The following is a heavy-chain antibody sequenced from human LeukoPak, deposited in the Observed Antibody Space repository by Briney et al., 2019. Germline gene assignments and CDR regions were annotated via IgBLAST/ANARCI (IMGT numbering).Heavy chain of an antibody. Sequence: PSETLSLTCTVSGYSISSGYYWGWIRPPPGRGLEWIGYIYHSGSTYYNPSLKSRVTISVDRSKNQFSLKLSSVTAADTAVYYCARGPSAAGRDWYFDLWGRGTLVTVSS. V-gene: IGHV4-38-2*02. J-gene: IGHJ2*01. CDR3: ARGPSAAGRDWYFDL. CDR2: IYHSGST. CDR1: GYSISSGYY. D-gene: IGHD6-13*01.